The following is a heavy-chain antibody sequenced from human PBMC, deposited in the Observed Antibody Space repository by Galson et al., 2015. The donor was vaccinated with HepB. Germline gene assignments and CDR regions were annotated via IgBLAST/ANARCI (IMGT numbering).Heavy chain of an antibody. V-gene: IGHV7-4-1*02. CDR2: MNTNTGKP. CDR1: GYTFTDYV. CDR3: ARSPLRFLDWLPYYDYYYMDV. D-gene: IGHD3-3*01. J-gene: IGHJ6*03. Sequence: CKASGYTFTDYVVNWVRQAPGQGLEWMGWMNTNTGKPTYAPGFAGRFVFSLDTSVTTAYLQISSLETDETAVYYCARSPLRFLDWLPYYDYYYMDVWGEGTTVTVSS.